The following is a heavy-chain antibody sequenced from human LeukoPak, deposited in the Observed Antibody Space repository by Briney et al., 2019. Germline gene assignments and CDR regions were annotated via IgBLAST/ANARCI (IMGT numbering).Heavy chain of an antibody. CDR2: ISYDGSNK. Sequence: GGSLRLSCAASGFTFSSYAMHWVRQAPGKGLEWVAVISYDGSNKYYADSVKGRFTISRDNSKNTLYLQMNSLRAEDTAVYYCARDRYCSGGSCYDTYNWFDPWGQGTLVTVSS. D-gene: IGHD2-15*01. CDR1: GFTFSSYA. V-gene: IGHV3-30-3*01. CDR3: ARDRYCSGGSCYDTYNWFDP. J-gene: IGHJ5*02.